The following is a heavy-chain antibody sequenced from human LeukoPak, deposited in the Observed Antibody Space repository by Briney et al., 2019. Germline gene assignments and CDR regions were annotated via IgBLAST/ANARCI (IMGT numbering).Heavy chain of an antibody. CDR2: ISPTGSTT. V-gene: IGHV3-74*01. D-gene: IGHD4-11*01. CDR1: GFSFSGHW. J-gene: IGHJ4*02. Sequence: GGSLRLSCAASGFSFSGHWMHWARHLPGKGLVWVSRISPTGSTTSYADSVKGRFTVSRDNAKNTLYLQVNNLRAEDTAVYYCARSGGLQKFDCWGQGTLVTVSS. CDR3: ARSGGLQKFDC.